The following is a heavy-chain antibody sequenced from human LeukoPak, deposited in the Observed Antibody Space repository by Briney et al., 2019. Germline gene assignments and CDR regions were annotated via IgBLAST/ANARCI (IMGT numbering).Heavy chain of an antibody. D-gene: IGHD3-10*01. CDR3: VKAVYYGSGSYPLFVP. J-gene: IGHJ5*02. CDR1: GFTFSRYA. Sequence: SGGSLRLSCSASGFTFSRYAMYWVRQAPGKGLEYVSAVSGKGGSTYYADSVKGRFIISRDNSKSTLYLQMSSLRAEDTAVYYCVKAVYYGSGSYPLFVPWGQGTLVTVSS. CDR2: VSGKGGST. V-gene: IGHV3-64D*06.